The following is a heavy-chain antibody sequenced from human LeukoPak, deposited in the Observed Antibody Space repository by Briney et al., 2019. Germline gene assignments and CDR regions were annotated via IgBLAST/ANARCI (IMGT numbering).Heavy chain of an antibody. D-gene: IGHD4-17*01. V-gene: IGHV4-59*11. CDR3: ARDLVTVTKGFDI. CDR1: DDSFSSHY. Sequence: SETLSLTCAVSDDSFSSHYWTWIRQPPGKGLEWIGYISYIGSTNYNPSLKSRVTISIDASKNQFSLKLSSVTAADTAVYYCARDLVTVTKGFDIWGQGTMVSVSS. CDR2: ISYIGST. J-gene: IGHJ3*02.